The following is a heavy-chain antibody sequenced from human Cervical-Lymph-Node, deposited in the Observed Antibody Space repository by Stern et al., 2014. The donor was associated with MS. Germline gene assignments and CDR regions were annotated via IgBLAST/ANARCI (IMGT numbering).Heavy chain of an antibody. V-gene: IGHV4-59*01. D-gene: IGHD6-19*01. Sequence: QVQLQESGPGLVKPSETLSLTCTVSGASITDYYWNWVRQPPGKGLEWIGNVHSSETSRYNPSLHSRVTTSIDTSKNQFSLKVTSVTAADTAVYFCARWSGWTDGFDAWGQGTLVTVSS. CDR1: GASITDYY. CDR3: ARWSGWTDGFDA. CDR2: VHSSETS. J-gene: IGHJ5*02.